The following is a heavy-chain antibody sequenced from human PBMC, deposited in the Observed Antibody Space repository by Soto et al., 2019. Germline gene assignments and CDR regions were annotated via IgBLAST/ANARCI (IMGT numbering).Heavy chain of an antibody. CDR1: GFTFSSYG. D-gene: IGHD1-26*01. V-gene: IGHV3-30*18. CDR2: ISYDGTNK. J-gene: IGHJ4*02. Sequence: QVQLVESGGGVVQPGRSLRLSCAASGFTFSSYGMHWVRQAPGKGLEWVGSISYDGTNKYYADSVKGRFTISRDNSKKTRYLQMNSLRPEDTAVYYCAKDMGASWGLFDYWGQGTLVTVSS. CDR3: AKDMGASWGLFDY.